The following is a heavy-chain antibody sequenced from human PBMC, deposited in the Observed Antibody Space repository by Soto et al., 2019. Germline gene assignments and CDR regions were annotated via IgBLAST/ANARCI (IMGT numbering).Heavy chain of an antibody. J-gene: IGHJ4*02. Sequence: GGSLRLSCAASGFTFSSYAMSWVRQAPGKGLEWVSAISGSGGSTYYADSVKGRFTISRDNSKNTLYLQMNSLRAEDTAVYYCAKDLRVSTTVTYSPSYYFDYWGQGTLVTVSS. D-gene: IGHD4-4*01. CDR2: ISGSGGST. CDR3: AKDLRVSTTVTYSPSYYFDY. CDR1: GFTFSSYA. V-gene: IGHV3-23*01.